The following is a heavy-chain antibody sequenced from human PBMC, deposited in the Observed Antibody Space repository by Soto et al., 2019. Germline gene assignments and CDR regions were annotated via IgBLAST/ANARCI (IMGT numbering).Heavy chain of an antibody. D-gene: IGHD3-22*01. CDR1: GFTFSSYG. V-gene: IGHV3-33*01. J-gene: IGHJ3*02. Sequence: GGSLRLSCAASGFTFSSYGMHWVRQAPGKGLEWEAVIWYEGSNKYYADSVKGRFTISRDNSKNTLYLQMNSLRAEDTAVYYCARDRGDYYDSSGYLDAFDIWGQGTMVTVSS. CDR3: ARDRGDYYDSSGYLDAFDI. CDR2: IWYEGSNK.